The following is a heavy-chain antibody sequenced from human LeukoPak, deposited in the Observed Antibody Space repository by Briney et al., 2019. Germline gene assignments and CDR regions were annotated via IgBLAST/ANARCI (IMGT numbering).Heavy chain of an antibody. V-gene: IGHV1-69*02. Sequence: SVKVSCKASGGTFSSYTISWVRQAPGQGLVWMGRIIPILGIANYAQKFQGRVTITADKSTSTAYMELSSLRSEDTAVYYCARNSAAAGPFDYWGQGTLVTVSS. CDR1: GGTFSSYT. D-gene: IGHD6-13*01. CDR2: IIPILGIA. CDR3: ARNSAAAGPFDY. J-gene: IGHJ4*02.